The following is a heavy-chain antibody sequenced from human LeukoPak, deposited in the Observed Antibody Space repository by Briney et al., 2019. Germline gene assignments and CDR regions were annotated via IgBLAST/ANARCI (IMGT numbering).Heavy chain of an antibody. Sequence: SVKVSCKASGYTFTSYGISWVRQAPGQGLEWMGRIIPIFGTANYAQKFQGRVTITTDESTSTAYMELSSLRSEDTAVYYCARDEDYRSFDYWGQGTLVTVSS. CDR3: ARDEDYRSFDY. CDR1: GYTFTSYG. D-gene: IGHD4-11*01. V-gene: IGHV1-69*05. J-gene: IGHJ4*02. CDR2: IIPIFGTA.